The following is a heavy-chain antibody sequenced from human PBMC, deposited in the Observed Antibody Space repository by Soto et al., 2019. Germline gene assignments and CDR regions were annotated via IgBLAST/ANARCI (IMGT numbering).Heavy chain of an antibody. J-gene: IGHJ4*02. CDR1: GFTFSSYA. Sequence: PGGSLRLSCAASGFTFSSYAMSWVRQAPGKGLEWVSAISGSGGSTYYADSVKGRFTISRDNSKNTLYLQMNSLRAEDTAVYYCAKDVDWVFLGLSDYWGQGTLVTVSS. CDR2: ISGSGGST. V-gene: IGHV3-23*01. CDR3: AKDVDWVFLGLSDY. D-gene: IGHD3-9*01.